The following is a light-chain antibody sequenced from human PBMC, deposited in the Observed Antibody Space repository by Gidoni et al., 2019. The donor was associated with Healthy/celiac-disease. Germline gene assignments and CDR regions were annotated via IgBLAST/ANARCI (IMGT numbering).Light chain of an antibody. Sequence: EIVMTQSPATRSVSQGERATLSCRASQSVSSNLAWYQQKPGQAPRLLIYGASTRATVIPARFSGSGSGTEFTLTISSLQSEDFAVYDCQQYNNWPPLTFGGGTKVEIK. CDR1: QSVSSN. V-gene: IGKV3-15*01. CDR2: GAS. J-gene: IGKJ4*01. CDR3: QQYNNWPPLT.